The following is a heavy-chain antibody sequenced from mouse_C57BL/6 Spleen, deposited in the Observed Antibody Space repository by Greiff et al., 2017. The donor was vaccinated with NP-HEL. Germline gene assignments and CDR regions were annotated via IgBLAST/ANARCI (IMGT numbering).Heavy chain of an antibody. CDR1: GYTFTSYW. Sequence: QVQLQQSGAELVKPGASVKMSCKASGYTFTSYWITWVKQRPGQGLEWIGDIYPGSGSTNYNEKFKSKATLTVDTSSSTAYMQLSSLTSEDSAVYYCARSGRIYYYFDYWGQGTTLTVSS. D-gene: IGHD1-1*01. V-gene: IGHV1-55*01. CDR3: ARSGRIYYYFDY. J-gene: IGHJ2*01. CDR2: IYPGSGST.